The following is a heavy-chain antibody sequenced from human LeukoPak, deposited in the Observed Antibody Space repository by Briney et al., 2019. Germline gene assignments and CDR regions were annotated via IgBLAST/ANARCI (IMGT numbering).Heavy chain of an antibody. CDR3: ARSLRTSSSPWNY. CDR1: GGSISSYY. V-gene: IGHV4-59*01. Sequence: SETLSLTCTVSGGSISSYYWSWIRQPPGKGLEWIGYIYYSGSTNYSPSLKSRVTISVDTSKNQFSLKLSSVTAADTAVYYCARSLRTSSSPWNYWGQGTLVTVSS. CDR2: IYYSGST. J-gene: IGHJ4*02. D-gene: IGHD6-6*01.